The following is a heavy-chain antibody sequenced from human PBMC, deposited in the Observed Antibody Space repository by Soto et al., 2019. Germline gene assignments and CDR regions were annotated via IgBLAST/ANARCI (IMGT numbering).Heavy chain of an antibody. Sequence: EVQLLESGGGLVQPGGSLRLSCAASGFTFSSYAMSWFRQAPGKGLEWVSGISGSGVSTYYAASVKGRFTISRDNSKSTLYLQMNSLRAEDTAVYYCAKARERIATRAIDYWGQGTLVTVSS. J-gene: IGHJ4*02. CDR3: AKARERIATRAIDY. CDR1: GFTFSSYA. D-gene: IGHD6-6*01. CDR2: ISGSGVST. V-gene: IGHV3-23*01.